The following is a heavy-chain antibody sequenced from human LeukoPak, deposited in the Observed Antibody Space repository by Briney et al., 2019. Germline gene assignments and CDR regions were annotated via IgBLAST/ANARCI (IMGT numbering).Heavy chain of an antibody. V-gene: IGHV3-7*05. CDR1: GFTLSSSW. J-gene: IGHJ4*02. CDR3: ARDYGGWPFDY. Sequence: GGSLRLPCAASGFTLSSSWMSWVRQAPGKGLEWVANINQDGSEKYYVDSVKGRFTISRDNAKNSLYLQMNSLRAEDTAVYYCARDYGGWPFDYWGQGTLVTVSS. CDR2: INQDGSEK. D-gene: IGHD6-19*01.